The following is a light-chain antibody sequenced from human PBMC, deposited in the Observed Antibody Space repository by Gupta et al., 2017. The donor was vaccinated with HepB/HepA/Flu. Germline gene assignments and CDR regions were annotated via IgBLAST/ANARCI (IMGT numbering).Light chain of an antibody. CDR1: QDVNRW. CDR3: QQGNSSPFT. V-gene: IGKV1-12*01. Sequence: DIQMTQSPSSVSASVGDRVTITCRASQDVNRWLAWYQQKPGKATKLLIYTASTLQGGVPSRFSGSGSGTDFTLTISSLQPEDSATYYCQQGNSSPFTFGPCTNVDIK. J-gene: IGKJ3*01. CDR2: TAS.